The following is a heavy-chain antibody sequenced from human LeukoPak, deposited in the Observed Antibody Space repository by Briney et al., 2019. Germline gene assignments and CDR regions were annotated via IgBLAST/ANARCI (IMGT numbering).Heavy chain of an antibody. D-gene: IGHD2-15*01. CDR3: ARGPPYCSGGSCYFRADWFDP. CDR2: IIPIFGTA. J-gene: IGHJ5*02. V-gene: IGHV1-69*13. CDR1: VGTFSSYA. Sequence: SVKVSCKASVGTFSSYATSWVRHAPGQGLEWMGGIIPIFGTANYAQKFQGRVTITADESTSTAYMELSSLRSEDTAVYYCARGPPYCSGGSCYFRADWFDPWGQGTLVTVSS.